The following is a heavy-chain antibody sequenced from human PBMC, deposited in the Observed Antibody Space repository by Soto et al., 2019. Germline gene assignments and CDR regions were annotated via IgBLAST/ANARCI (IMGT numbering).Heavy chain of an antibody. V-gene: IGHV4-4*02. J-gene: IGHJ3*02. Sequence: QVQLQESGPGLVKPSGTLSLTCAVSGGSISSSNWWSWVRQPPGKGLGWIGEIYHSGSTNYNPSLQSRATISVDKSKNQFSLKLSSVTAADTAVYYCASRPDYAGGAFDIWGQGTMVTVSS. D-gene: IGHD4-17*01. CDR3: ASRPDYAGGAFDI. CDR2: IYHSGST. CDR1: GGSISSSNW.